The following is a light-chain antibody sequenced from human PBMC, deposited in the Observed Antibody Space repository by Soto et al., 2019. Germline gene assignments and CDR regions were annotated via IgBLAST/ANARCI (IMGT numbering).Light chain of an antibody. J-gene: IGKJ3*01. V-gene: IGKV3-20*01. Sequence: EFVLPQSPGTLSLSPGERATLSCRASQSVSSRYLAWYQQKPGQAPRLLIYGASSRATGIPDRFSGSGSGTDFTLTISRLEPEDFAVYYCQQYGGSPPTTFGPGTRVDIK. CDR2: GAS. CDR3: QQYGGSPPTT. CDR1: QSVSSRY.